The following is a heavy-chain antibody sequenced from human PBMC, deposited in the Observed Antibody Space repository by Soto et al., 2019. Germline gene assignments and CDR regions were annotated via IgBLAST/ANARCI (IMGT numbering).Heavy chain of an antibody. J-gene: IGHJ4*02. CDR1: GFTFSSYA. V-gene: IGHV3-23*01. CDR2: ISGSGGST. Sequence: LSLTCAASGFTFSSYAMSWVRQAPGKGLEWVSAISGSGGSTYYADSVKGRFTISRDNSKNTLYLQMNSLRAEDTAVYYCALSPEYYFDYWGQGTLVTVSS. CDR3: ALSPEYYFDY.